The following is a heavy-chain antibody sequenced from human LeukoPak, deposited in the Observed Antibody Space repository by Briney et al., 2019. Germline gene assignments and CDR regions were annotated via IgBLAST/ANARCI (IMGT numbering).Heavy chain of an antibody. V-gene: IGHV5-51*01. CDR1: GYSFTSYW. CDR2: IYPGDSDT. Sequence: GESLKISCKGSGYSFTSYWIGWVRQMPGKGLEWMGIIYPGDSDTRYSPSFQGQVTISADKSISTAYLQWSSLKASDTAMYYCARHYCSSTSCYADHIDYWGQGTLVTVSS. CDR3: ARHYCSSTSCYADHIDY. J-gene: IGHJ4*02. D-gene: IGHD2-2*01.